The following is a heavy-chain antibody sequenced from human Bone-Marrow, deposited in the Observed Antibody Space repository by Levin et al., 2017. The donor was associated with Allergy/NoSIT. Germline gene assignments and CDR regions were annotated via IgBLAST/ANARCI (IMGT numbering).Heavy chain of an antibody. V-gene: IGHV3-30*18. CDR2: ISYDGSNK. CDR3: AKGFLDCSGGSCFHRDYYYYYGMDV. CDR1: GFTFSSYG. Sequence: GGSLRLSCAASGFTFSSYGMHWVRQAPGKGLEWVAVISYDGSNKYYADSVKGRFTISRDNSKNTLYLQMNSLRAEDTAVYYCAKGFLDCSGGSCFHRDYYYYYGMDVWGQGTTVTVSS. D-gene: IGHD2-15*01. J-gene: IGHJ6*02.